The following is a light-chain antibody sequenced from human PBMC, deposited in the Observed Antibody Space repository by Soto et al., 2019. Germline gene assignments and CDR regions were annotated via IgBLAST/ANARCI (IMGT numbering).Light chain of an antibody. CDR1: TGAVTNGHY. Sequence: QAVVTQEPSLTVSPGGTVILTCGSSTGAVTNGHYPYWFQQKPGQAPRTLIYDTTNRHSWTPARFSGSLLGGKAALTLSGAQPEDEAEYYCLLSYNGPYVFGTGTKVTVL. CDR3: LLSYNGPYV. CDR2: DTT. J-gene: IGLJ1*01. V-gene: IGLV7-46*01.